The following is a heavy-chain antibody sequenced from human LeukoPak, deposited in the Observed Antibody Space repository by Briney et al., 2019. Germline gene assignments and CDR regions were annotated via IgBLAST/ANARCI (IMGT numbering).Heavy chain of an antibody. D-gene: IGHD1-26*01. J-gene: IGHJ4*02. CDR1: GFAFSSFS. Sequence: PGGSLRLSCAASGFAFSSFSMNRVRQAPGKGLEWVSYISGDSSTIYYADSVKGRFTISRDSAKNSLYLQMSSLRDEDTAVYYCARDLHSGAYTFDYWGQGTLVTVSS. V-gene: IGHV3-48*02. CDR3: ARDLHSGAYTFDY. CDR2: ISGDSSTI.